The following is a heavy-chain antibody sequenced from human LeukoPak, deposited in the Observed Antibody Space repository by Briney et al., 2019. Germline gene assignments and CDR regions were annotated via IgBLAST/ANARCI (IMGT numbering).Heavy chain of an antibody. D-gene: IGHD2-2*01. V-gene: IGHV4-34*01. CDR2: INHSGST. CDR3: ARDRCSSTSCYGWFDP. Sequence: SSETLSLTCAVYGGSFSGYYWSWIRQPPGKGLEWIGEINHSGSTNYNPSLKSRVTISVDTSKNQFSLKLSSVTAADTAVYYCARDRCSSTSCYGWFDPWGQGTLVTVSS. J-gene: IGHJ5*02. CDR1: GGSFSGYY.